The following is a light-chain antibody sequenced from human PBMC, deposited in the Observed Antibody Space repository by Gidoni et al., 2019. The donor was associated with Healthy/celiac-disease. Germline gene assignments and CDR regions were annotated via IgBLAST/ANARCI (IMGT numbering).Light chain of an antibody. CDR1: QSVSSSY. J-gene: IGKJ2*04. Sequence: EIVLTQSPGTLSLSPGERATLSCRASQSVSSSYLAWYHQKPGQAPRLLIYGASSSGSGTDFTLTIRRLEPEDFAVYYCQQYSSSPMCSFXQXTKLEIK. V-gene: IGKV3-20*01. CDR2: GAS. CDR3: QQYSSSPMCS.